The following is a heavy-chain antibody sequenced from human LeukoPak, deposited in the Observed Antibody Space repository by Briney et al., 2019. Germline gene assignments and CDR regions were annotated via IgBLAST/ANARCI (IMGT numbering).Heavy chain of an antibody. J-gene: IGHJ4*02. Sequence: PGGSLRLSCTASGFTFGDYAMSWFRQAPGKGLEGVGFIRSKAYGGTTEYAASVKGRFTISRDDSKSIAYLQMNSLKTEDTAVYYCTRCRGSGYPPYIDYWGQGTLVTVSS. V-gene: IGHV3-49*03. CDR3: TRCRGSGYPPYIDY. D-gene: IGHD3-3*01. CDR1: GFTFGDYA. CDR2: IRSKAYGGTT.